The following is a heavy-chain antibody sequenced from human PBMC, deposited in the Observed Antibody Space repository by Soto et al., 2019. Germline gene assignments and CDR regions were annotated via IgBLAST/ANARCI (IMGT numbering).Heavy chain of an antibody. Sequence: PSETLSLTCTVSGGSISSGGYYWSWIRQHPGKGLEWIGYIYYSGSTYYNPSLKSRVTISVDTSKNQFSLKLSSVTAADTAVYYCARAVRSSWSWGRDVWGQGTTVTVSS. CDR3: ARAVRSSWSWGRDV. V-gene: IGHV4-31*03. J-gene: IGHJ6*02. CDR2: IYYSGST. D-gene: IGHD6-13*01. CDR1: GGSISSGGYY.